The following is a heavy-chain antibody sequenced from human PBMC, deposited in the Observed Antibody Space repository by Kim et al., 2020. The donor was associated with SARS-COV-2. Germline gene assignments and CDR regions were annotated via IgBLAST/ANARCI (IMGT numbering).Heavy chain of an antibody. J-gene: IGHJ4*02. CDR3: AKDSGIAVAGIDY. CDR1: GFTFSSYA. CDR2: IWYDGSNK. D-gene: IGHD6-19*01. V-gene: IGHV3-33*06. Sequence: GGSLRLSCAASGFTFSSYAMHWVRQAPGKGLEWVAVIWYDGSNKYYADSVKGRFTISRDNSKNTLYLQMNSLRAEDTAVYYCAKDSGIAVAGIDYWGQGTLVTVSS.